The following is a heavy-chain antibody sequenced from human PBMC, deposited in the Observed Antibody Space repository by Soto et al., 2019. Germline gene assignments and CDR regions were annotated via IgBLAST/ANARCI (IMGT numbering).Heavy chain of an antibody. J-gene: IGHJ6*02. Sequence: SETLSLTCTVSGGSISSGGYYWSWIRQHPGKGLEWIGYIYYSGSTYYNPSLKSRVTISVDTSKNQFSLKLSSVTAADTAVYYCARDPRGYYYGMDVWGQGTTVTVSS. CDR3: ARDPRGYYYGMDV. CDR2: IYYSGST. CDR1: GGSISSGGYY. V-gene: IGHV4-31*03. D-gene: IGHD5-12*01.